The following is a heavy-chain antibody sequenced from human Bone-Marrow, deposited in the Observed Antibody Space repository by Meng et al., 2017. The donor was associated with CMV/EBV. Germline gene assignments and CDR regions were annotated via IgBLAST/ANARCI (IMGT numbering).Heavy chain of an antibody. V-gene: IGHV3-23*01. CDR3: AKEIRSHYCSTTSCSDYFDD. D-gene: IGHD2-2*01. J-gene: IGHJ4*01. CDR2: ISGSVIST. Sequence: GGSLRLSCAASGFTFSSYAMGWVRQAPGKGLEWVSVISGSVISTFYADSVKGRFTISRDNSKKTLYLQMYSLRAEDTAVYYCAKEIRSHYCSTTSCSDYFDDWGQGTLVTVSS. CDR1: GFTFSSYA.